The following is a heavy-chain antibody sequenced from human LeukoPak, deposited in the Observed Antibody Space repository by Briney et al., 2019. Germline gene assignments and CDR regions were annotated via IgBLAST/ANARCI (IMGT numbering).Heavy chain of an antibody. CDR2: IYYSGST. V-gene: IGHV4-59*01. Sequence: WETLSPTCTVSGGSISSYYWSWIRRPPGKGLEWIGYIYYSGSTNYNPSLKSRVTISVDTSKNQFSLKLSSVTAADTAVYYCAGGYIYGYTYYYMDVWGKGTTVTISS. J-gene: IGHJ6*03. CDR3: AGGYIYGYTYYYMDV. D-gene: IGHD5-18*01. CDR1: GGSISSYY.